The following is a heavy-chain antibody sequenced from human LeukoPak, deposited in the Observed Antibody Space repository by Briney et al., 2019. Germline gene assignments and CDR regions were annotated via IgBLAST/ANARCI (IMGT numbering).Heavy chain of an antibody. CDR3: ARDYVPACSSTSCYYGGWNWFDP. CDR2: IYYSGNT. J-gene: IGHJ5*02. D-gene: IGHD2-2*01. V-gene: IGHV4-39*07. Sequence: SETLSLTCTVSGGSISSTSYYWGWIRQPPGKGLEWIGSIYYSGNTYYNPSLKSRITISVDTSKNQSSLKLRSVTAADTAVYYCARDYVPACSSTSCYYGGWNWFDPWGQGTLVTVSS. CDR1: GGSISSTSYY.